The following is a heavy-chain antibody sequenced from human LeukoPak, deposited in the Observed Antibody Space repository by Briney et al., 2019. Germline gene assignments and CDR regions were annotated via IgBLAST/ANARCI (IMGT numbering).Heavy chain of an antibody. CDR3: AKDSGWRFDH. CDR2: TYYNSKWYN. V-gene: IGHV6-1*01. CDR1: GESVSSNSAA. Sequence: SQTLSLTCAISGESVSSNSAACNWIRQSPSRGLEWLGRTYYNSKWYNDYAVSLKSRITINPDTSKNQFSLQLNSVTPEDTAVYYCAKDSGWRFDHWGQGTLVTVTS. J-gene: IGHJ4*02. D-gene: IGHD6-19*01.